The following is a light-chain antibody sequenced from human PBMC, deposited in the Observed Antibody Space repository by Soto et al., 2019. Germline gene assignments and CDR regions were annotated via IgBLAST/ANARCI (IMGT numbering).Light chain of an antibody. CDR2: EVS. CDR3: SSYAGSNNFEV. CDR1: SSDVGGYNY. V-gene: IGLV2-8*01. Sequence: QSVLTQPPSASGSPGQSGTISCTGTSSDVGGYNYVSWYQQHPGKAPKLMIYEVSKRPSGVPDRFSGSKSGNTASLTVPGLQAEDEAEYYCSSYAGSNNFEVFGGGTQLTVL. J-gene: IGLJ2*01.